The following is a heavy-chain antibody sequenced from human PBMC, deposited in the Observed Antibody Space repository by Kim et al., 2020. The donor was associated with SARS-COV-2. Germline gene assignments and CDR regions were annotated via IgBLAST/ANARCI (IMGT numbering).Heavy chain of an antibody. CDR1: GFTFSSYW. CDR3: ARDRAPGVASTIHFDY. V-gene: IGHV3-7*01. CDR2: IKQDGSEK. D-gene: IGHD1-26*01. Sequence: GGSLRLSCAASGFTFSSYWMSWVRQAPGKGLEWVANIKQDGSEKYYVDSVKGRLTISRDNAKNSLYLQMNSLRAEDTAVYYCARDRAPGVASTIHFDYWGQGTMGTVSS. J-gene: IGHJ4*02.